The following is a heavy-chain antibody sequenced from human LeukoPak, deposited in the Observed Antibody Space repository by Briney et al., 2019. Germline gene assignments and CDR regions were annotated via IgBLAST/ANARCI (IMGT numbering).Heavy chain of an antibody. CDR1: GFTFSSYW. J-gene: IGHJ4*02. CDR2: IKQDGSEK. Sequence: PGGSLRLSCVASGFTFSSYWMSWVRQAPGKGLECVADIKQDGSEKYYVDSVKGRFTISRDNAKNSLYLQMNSLRAEDTAVYYCARILVYGSGAEAFDYWGQGTLVTVSS. CDR3: ARILVYGSGAEAFDY. V-gene: IGHV3-7*01. D-gene: IGHD3-10*01.